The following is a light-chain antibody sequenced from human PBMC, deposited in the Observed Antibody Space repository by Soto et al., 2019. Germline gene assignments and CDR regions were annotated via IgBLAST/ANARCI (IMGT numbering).Light chain of an antibody. CDR3: QSYDISLSGSGV. J-gene: IGLJ3*02. CDR2: GHN. Sequence: QSVLTQPPSVSGAPGQGVTISCTGNASNIGAGYEVHWYQQPPGKAPKLLISGHNIRPSGVPDRFFGSKSGTSASLAINGLQAEDEADYYCQSYDISLSGSGVFGGGTKVTVL. V-gene: IGLV1-40*01. CDR1: ASNIGAGYE.